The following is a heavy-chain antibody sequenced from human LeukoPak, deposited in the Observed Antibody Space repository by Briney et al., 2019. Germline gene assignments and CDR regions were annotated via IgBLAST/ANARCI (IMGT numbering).Heavy chain of an antibody. Sequence: GGSLRLSCAASGFPFSSYAMSWVRQAPGKGLEWVSTISGSGGSTYYADSVKGRFTISRDNSKNTLYLQMNSLRAEDTAVYYCAKGDGDPYYYYYYMDVWGKGTTVTVSS. V-gene: IGHV3-23*01. CDR1: GFPFSSYA. J-gene: IGHJ6*03. CDR2: ISGSGGST. D-gene: IGHD4-17*01. CDR3: AKGDGDPYYYYYYMDV.